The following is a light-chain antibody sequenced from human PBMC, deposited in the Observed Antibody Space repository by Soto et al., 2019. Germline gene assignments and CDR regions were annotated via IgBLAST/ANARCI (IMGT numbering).Light chain of an antibody. CDR2: GAS. J-gene: IGKJ1*01. CDR1: QSVSSN. CDR3: QQYNNWPPT. Sequence: EIVMTQSPATLSVSPGERATLSCRASQSVSSNLAWYQQKPGQSPRLLISGASTRATAFPARFSGSGSGTEFTLTISSLQSEDFAVYYCQQYNNWPPTSGQGTKVEIK. V-gene: IGKV3-15*01.